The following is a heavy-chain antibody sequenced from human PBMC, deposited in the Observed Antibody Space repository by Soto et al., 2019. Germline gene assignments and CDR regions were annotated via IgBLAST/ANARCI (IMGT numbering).Heavy chain of an antibody. CDR3: ARDLGWNARFDY. CDR2: ISAYNGNT. J-gene: IGHJ4*02. D-gene: IGHD1-1*01. CDR1: GYTFTSYG. Sequence: QVQLVQSGAEVKKPGASVKVSCKASGYTFTSYGISWVRQAPGQGLEWMGWISAYNGNTSYAQKFQGRVTMTTDTSTSTGYMELRSLRSDDTAVYYCARDLGWNARFDYWGQGTLVTVSS. V-gene: IGHV1-18*04.